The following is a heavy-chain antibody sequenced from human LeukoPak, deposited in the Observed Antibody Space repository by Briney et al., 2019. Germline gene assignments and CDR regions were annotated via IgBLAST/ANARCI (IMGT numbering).Heavy chain of an antibody. Sequence: PSETLSLTCTVSGGSISSGSYYWSWIRQPAGKGLERIGRIYTSGSTNYNPSLKSRVTISVDTSKNQFSLKLSSVTAADTAVYYCAREGPMIRRFDLWGRGTLVTVSS. CDR2: IYTSGST. CDR3: AREGPMIRRFDL. J-gene: IGHJ2*01. V-gene: IGHV4-61*02. CDR1: GGSISSGSYY. D-gene: IGHD3-22*01.